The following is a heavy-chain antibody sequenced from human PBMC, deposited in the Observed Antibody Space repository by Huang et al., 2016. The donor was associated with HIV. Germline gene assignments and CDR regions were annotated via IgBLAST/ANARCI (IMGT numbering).Heavy chain of an antibody. D-gene: IGHD1-26*01. Sequence: QLQLQESGPGLVKPSETLSLTCTVSGGSISSSSYYWGGIRQPPGKGLEWIGSIYYSGRTYYNPSLMGRVTISVDTSKNQFSLRLSSVTAADTAVYYCARLLYRYYFDYWGQGTLVTVSS. V-gene: IGHV4-39*01. J-gene: IGHJ4*02. CDR1: GGSISSSSYY. CDR3: ARLLYRYYFDY. CDR2: IYYSGRT.